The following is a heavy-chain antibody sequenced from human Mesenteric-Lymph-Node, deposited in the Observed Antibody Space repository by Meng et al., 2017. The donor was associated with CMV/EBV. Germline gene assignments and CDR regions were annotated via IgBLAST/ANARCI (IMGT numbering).Heavy chain of an antibody. CDR3: AKDPKYYDFWSGYSRGWYNWFDP. V-gene: IGHV3-21*01. J-gene: IGHJ5*02. CDR2: ISSSGTYI. CDR1: GFTFDAYG. Sequence: GESLKISCAASGFTFDAYGMNWVRQAPGKGLEWVSSISSSGTYIYYADSTKGRFTISRDNAGNSLYLQMQSLRAEDTAVYYCAKDPKYYDFWSGYSRGWYNWFDPWGQGTLVTVSS. D-gene: IGHD3-3*01.